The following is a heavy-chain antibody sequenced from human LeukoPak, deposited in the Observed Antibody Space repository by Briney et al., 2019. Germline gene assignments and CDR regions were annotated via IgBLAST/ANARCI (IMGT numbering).Heavy chain of an antibody. CDR3: AKSWWLLCVGDFDY. Sequence: GGSLRLSCAASRFTFSSYAMSWVRQAPGKGLEWVSAISGSGGNTYYADSVKGRFTISRDNSKNTLYLQMNSLRAEDTAVYYCAKSWWLLCVGDFDYWGQGTLVTVSS. V-gene: IGHV3-23*01. J-gene: IGHJ4*02. CDR1: RFTFSSYA. CDR2: ISGSGGNT. D-gene: IGHD3-3*01.